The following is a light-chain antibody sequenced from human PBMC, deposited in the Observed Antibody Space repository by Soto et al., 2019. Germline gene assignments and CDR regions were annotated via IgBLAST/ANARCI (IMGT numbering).Light chain of an antibody. CDR1: SSSIGAGYD. CDR2: GNN. CDR3: ASWDDRLGAVI. Sequence: QSVLTQPPSVSGAPGQRVTISCTGSSSSIGAGYDVHWYHQLPGAAPKLLVSGNNNRPSGVPDRFSASKSGTSASLAISGLRSEDEAVYYCASWDDRLGAVIFGGGTKLTVL. J-gene: IGLJ2*01. V-gene: IGLV1-40*01.